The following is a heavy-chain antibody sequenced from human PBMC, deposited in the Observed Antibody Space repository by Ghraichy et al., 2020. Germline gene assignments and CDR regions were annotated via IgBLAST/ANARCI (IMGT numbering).Heavy chain of an antibody. D-gene: IGHD3-22*01. CDR3: AKLLSGGGYYFPVDY. CDR1: GFTFSSYA. J-gene: IGHJ4*02. V-gene: IGHV3-23*01. CDR2: ISGSGGST. Sequence: GESLNISCAASGFTFSSYAMSWVRQAPGKGLEWVSAISGSGGSTYYADSVKGRFTISRDNSKNTLYLQMNSLRAEDTAVYYCAKLLSGGGYYFPVDYWGQGTLVTVSS.